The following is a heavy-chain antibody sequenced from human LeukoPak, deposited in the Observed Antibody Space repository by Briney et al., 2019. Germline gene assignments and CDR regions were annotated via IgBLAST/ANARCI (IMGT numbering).Heavy chain of an antibody. CDR2: ISAYNGNT. CDR3: AREEPEQWLVEDAFDI. V-gene: IGHV1-18*01. J-gene: IGHJ3*02. Sequence: GASVKVSCKASGYTFTSYGISWVRQAPGQGLEWMGWISAYNGNTNYAQKLQGRVTMTTDTSTSTAYMELRSLRSDDTAVYYCAREEPEQWLVEDAFDIWGQGTMVTVSS. D-gene: IGHD6-19*01. CDR1: GYTFTSYG.